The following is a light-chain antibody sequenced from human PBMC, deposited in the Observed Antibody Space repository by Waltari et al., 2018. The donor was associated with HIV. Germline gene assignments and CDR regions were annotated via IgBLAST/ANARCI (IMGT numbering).Light chain of an antibody. CDR3: CSYASSTTLDV. Sequence: QSALTQPASVSGSPGQSITISCTGTSSDVGGYNYVSWYQQHPGKAPKLLIDEVSNRPSGISNRFSGSKSGNTASLTISGLQAEDEADYYCCSYASSTTLDVFGGGTKLTVL. J-gene: IGLJ2*01. V-gene: IGLV2-14*01. CDR2: EVS. CDR1: SSDVGGYNY.